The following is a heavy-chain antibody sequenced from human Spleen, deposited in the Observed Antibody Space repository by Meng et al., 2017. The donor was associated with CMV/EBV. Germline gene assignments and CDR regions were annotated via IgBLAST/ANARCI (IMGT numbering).Heavy chain of an antibody. V-gene: IGHV3-21*01. CDR2: ISSSSSYI. Sequence: GESLKISCAASGFTFSSYSMNWVRQAPGKGLEWVSSISSSSSYIYYADSVKGRFTISRDNAKNSLYLQMNSLRAEDTAVYYCVRDTNSEGLDVWGQGTSVTVSS. CDR1: GFTFSSYS. D-gene: IGHD4-23*01. J-gene: IGHJ6*02. CDR3: VRDTNSEGLDV.